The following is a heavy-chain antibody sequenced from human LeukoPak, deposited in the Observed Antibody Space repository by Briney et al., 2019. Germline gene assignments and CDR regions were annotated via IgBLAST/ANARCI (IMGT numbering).Heavy chain of an antibody. D-gene: IGHD3-22*01. V-gene: IGHV1-69*13. CDR1: GGTFSSYA. CDR3: ARDWYYYDSSGYSYFDY. Sequence: GASVKVSCKASGGTFSSYAINWVRQAPGQGLEWMGGIIPIFRTANYAQKFQDRVTITADESTSTVYMELSSLRSEDTAVYYCARDWYYYDSSGYSYFDYWGQGTLVTVSS. J-gene: IGHJ4*02. CDR2: IIPIFRTA.